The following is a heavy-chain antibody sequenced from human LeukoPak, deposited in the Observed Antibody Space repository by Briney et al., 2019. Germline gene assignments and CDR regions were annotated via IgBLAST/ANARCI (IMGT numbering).Heavy chain of an antibody. Sequence: SETLSLTCTVSGGSISSSSYYWGWIRQPPGKGLEWIGSIYYSGSTYYNPSLKSRVTISVDTSKNQFSLKLSSVTAADTAVYYCASPVAAAGHVDYWGQGTLVTVSS. D-gene: IGHD6-13*01. J-gene: IGHJ4*02. CDR3: ASPVAAAGHVDY. CDR2: IYYSGST. CDR1: GGSISSSSYY. V-gene: IGHV4-39*07.